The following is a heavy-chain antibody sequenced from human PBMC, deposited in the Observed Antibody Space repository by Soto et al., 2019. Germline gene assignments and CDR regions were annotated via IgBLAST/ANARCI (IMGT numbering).Heavy chain of an antibody. CDR1: GFTFSSYA. J-gene: IGHJ4*02. Sequence: GGSLRLSCAASGFTFSSYAIHWGRQAPGKGLEWVAVISYDGSNKYYADSVKGRFTISRDNSKNTLYLQMNSLRAEDTAVYYCARDKAAVAATYYFDYWGQGTLVTVSS. CDR3: ARDKAAVAATYYFDY. V-gene: IGHV3-30-3*01. CDR2: ISYDGSNK. D-gene: IGHD2-15*01.